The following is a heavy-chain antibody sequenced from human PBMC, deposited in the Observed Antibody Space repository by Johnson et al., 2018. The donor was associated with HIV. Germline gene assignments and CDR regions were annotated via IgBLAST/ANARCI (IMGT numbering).Heavy chain of an antibody. D-gene: IGHD3-16*01. V-gene: IGHV3-30*19. CDR2: IWYDGINK. CDR1: GFTFSSYG. CDR3: AREVYAHDAFDI. Sequence: VQLVESGGGVVQPGRSLRLSCAASGFTFSSYGMHWVRQAPGKGLEWVAVIWYDGINKYYADSVKGRFTISRDNSKKTLYLQMNSLRPEDTAVYYCAREVYAHDAFDIWGQGTMVTVSS. J-gene: IGHJ3*02.